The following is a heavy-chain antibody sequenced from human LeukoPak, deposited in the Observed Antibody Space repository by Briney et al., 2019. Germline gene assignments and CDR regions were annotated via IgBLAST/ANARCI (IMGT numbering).Heavy chain of an antibody. Sequence: GGSLRLSCAASGFTFSSYSMNWVRQAPGNGLEWVSSISSSSSYIYYADSVKGRFTISRDNAKNSLYLQMNSLRAEDTAVYYCARVYSTIFGVVRNWFDPWGQGTLVTVPS. CDR2: ISSSSSYI. CDR1: GFTFSSYS. V-gene: IGHV3-21*01. D-gene: IGHD3-3*01. CDR3: ARVYSTIFGVVRNWFDP. J-gene: IGHJ5*02.